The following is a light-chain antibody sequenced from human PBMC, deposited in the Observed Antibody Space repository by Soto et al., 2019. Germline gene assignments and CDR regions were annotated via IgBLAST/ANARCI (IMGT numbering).Light chain of an antibody. Sequence: EIVLTQSPGTLSLSPGERATLSCRASQSTFSTYLAWFQKKPGQSPRLLVYGASSRATGIPDRFSGSGSGPEFTLTISGLEPEDFAVYSCQQYGNSPWTLGQGTRVEMK. V-gene: IGKV3-20*01. J-gene: IGKJ1*01. CDR2: GAS. CDR1: QSTFSTY. CDR3: QQYGNSPWT.